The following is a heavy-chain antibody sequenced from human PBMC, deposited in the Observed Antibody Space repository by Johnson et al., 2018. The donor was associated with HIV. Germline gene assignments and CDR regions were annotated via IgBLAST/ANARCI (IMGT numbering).Heavy chain of an antibody. CDR2: ISYDGSNK. CDR1: GFTFSSYA. CDR3: ARDLAGHNAFDI. V-gene: IGHV3-30*04. D-gene: IGHD6-19*01. Sequence: VQLVESGGGVVRPGRSLRLSCAASGFTFSSYAMHWVRQAPGTGLEWVAVISYDGSNKYYADSVKGRFTISRDNSKNTLYLQMNSLRAEDTAVYYCARDLAGHNAFDIWGQGTMVTVSS. J-gene: IGHJ3*02.